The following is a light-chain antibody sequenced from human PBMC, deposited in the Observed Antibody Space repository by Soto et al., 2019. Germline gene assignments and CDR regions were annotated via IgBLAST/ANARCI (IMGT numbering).Light chain of an antibody. CDR1: QGFGGW. CDR2: AAS. V-gene: IGKV1-12*01. Sequence: DIQMTQFPSSVSASVGDRVTITCRASQGFGGWLAWYQQKPGKAPKLLIYAASTLHSGVPSRFSGSGSGTHFTLNISSLQPEYFSTYYCLQADSFPPWTFGQGTKVEIK. J-gene: IGKJ1*01. CDR3: LQADSFPPWT.